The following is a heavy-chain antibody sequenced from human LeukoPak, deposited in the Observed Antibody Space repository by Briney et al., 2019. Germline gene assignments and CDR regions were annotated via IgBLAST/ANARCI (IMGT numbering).Heavy chain of an antibody. CDR1: GGSISSSRYY. Sequence: SETLSLTCTVSGGSISSSRYYWGWIRQPPGKGLEWIGSIYYSGSTYYNPSLKSRVTISVDTSKNQFSLRLTSVTAADTAIYYCARQNGDYLWYLDYWGQGTLVTVSS. CDR3: ARQNGDYLWYLDY. D-gene: IGHD4-17*01. V-gene: IGHV4-39*07. J-gene: IGHJ4*02. CDR2: IYYSGST.